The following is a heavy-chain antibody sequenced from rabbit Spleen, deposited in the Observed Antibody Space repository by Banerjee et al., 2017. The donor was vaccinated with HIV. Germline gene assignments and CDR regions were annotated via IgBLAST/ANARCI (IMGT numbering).Heavy chain of an antibody. Sequence: QEQLEESGRGLVRPEGSLTLTCKASGFSFSDRDVMCWVRQAPGKGLEWIACIYAGTGGVTYYASWAKGRFTISRENTQNMVSLQMNSLTAADTATYFCARDLTGVIGWNFNLWVPGTLVTVS. CDR2: IYAGTGGVT. CDR3: ARDLTGVIGWNFNL. V-gene: IGHV1S45*01. D-gene: IGHD1-1*01. CDR1: GFSFSDRDV. J-gene: IGHJ4*01.